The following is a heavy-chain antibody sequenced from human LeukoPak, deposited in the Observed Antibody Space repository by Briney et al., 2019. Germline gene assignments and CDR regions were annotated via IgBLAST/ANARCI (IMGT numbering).Heavy chain of an antibody. V-gene: IGHV3-73*01. CDR1: GFTFSGSA. J-gene: IGHJ3*02. D-gene: IGHD3-9*01. CDR2: IRSKPNSYAT. Sequence: GGSLRLSCAASGFTFSGSAFHWVRQASGKGLEWVGRIRSKPNSYATAYAASVKGRFTISRDESKNTLYLQMNSLRAEDTAVYYCAKKFRVYYDILTGYSNDAFDIWGQGTMVTVSS. CDR3: AKKFRVYYDILTGYSNDAFDI.